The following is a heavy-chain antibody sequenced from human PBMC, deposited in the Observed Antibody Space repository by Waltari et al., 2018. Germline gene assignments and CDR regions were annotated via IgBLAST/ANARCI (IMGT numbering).Heavy chain of an antibody. Sequence: EVQLVESGGGLIQPGGSLRLSCAASGFTVSSNYMSWVRQAPGKGLYLVAVIYSCGSTYCADAVKCRFTISRDNSKNTLYLQMNSLRAEDTAVYYCARVSRDYDSSGSIESWGQGTLVTVSS. D-gene: IGHD3-22*01. J-gene: IGHJ4*02. V-gene: IGHV3-53*01. CDR2: IYSCGST. CDR1: GFTVSSNY. CDR3: ARVSRDYDSSGSIES.